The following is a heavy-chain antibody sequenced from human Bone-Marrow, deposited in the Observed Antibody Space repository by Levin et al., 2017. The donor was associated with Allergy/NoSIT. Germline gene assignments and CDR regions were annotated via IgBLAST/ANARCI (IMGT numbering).Heavy chain of an antibody. V-gene: IGHV4-4*02. CDR3: ARWNQVGATSRLDC. CDR1: GASISSSNW. J-gene: IGHJ4*02. D-gene: IGHD1-26*01. Sequence: GSLRLSCAVSGASISSSNWWTWVRQPPGKGLEWIAEIYHSGSTNYSPSLRGRVTISVDKSKNQFSLKLTSVSAADTAVYYCARWNQVGATSRLDCWGQGTLVTVSS. CDR2: IYHSGST.